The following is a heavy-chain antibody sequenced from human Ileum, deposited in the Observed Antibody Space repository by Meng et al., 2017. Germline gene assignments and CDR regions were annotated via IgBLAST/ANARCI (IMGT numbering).Heavy chain of an antibody. CDR1: GGSISNGKW. CDR2: ISQSRTT. CDR3: ATYGSGFTPPLDP. D-gene: IGHD3-10*01. J-gene: IGHJ5*02. Sequence: QVQLQESGPGLVKPSGTLSLSCAVSGGSISNGKWGSWVRQPPGKGLEWIGEISQSRTTHYYPSLNSRVSISLDKANHHLSLTLTSVTAADTAVYYCATYGSGFTPPLDPWGQGILVTVSS. V-gene: IGHV4-4*02.